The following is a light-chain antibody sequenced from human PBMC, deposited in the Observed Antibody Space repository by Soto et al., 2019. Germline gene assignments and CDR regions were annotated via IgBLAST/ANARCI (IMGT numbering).Light chain of an antibody. J-gene: IGKJ3*01. CDR2: YAS. CDR1: QSVSTW. CDR3: QQYYSYPFT. Sequence: DIQMTQSPSTLSASVGDRVTITCRASQSVSTWLAWYQQKPGKAPRFLIYYASSLESGVPSRFSGSGSGTEFTLTISSLQTDDFATYYCQQYYSYPFTFGPGTKVDIK. V-gene: IGKV1-5*01.